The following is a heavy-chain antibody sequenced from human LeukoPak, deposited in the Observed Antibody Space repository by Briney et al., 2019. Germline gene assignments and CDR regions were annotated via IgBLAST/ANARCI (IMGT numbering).Heavy chain of an antibody. D-gene: IGHD6-13*01. Sequence: GGTLRLSCAASGFTFSDYYMSWIRQAPGKGLEWVSYISSSGSTIYYADSVKGRFTISRDNAKNSLYLQMNSLRAEDTAVYYCARVFDGIAAAVWFSHYNYYMDVWGKGTTVTVSS. CDR1: GFTFSDYY. CDR2: ISSSGSTI. J-gene: IGHJ6*03. V-gene: IGHV3-11*04. CDR3: ARVFDGIAAAVWFSHYNYYMDV.